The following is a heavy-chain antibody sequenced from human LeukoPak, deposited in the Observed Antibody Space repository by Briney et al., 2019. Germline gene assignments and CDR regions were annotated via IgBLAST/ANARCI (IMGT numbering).Heavy chain of an antibody. CDR1: GGSINSSSFY. D-gene: IGHD6-19*01. CDR2: IYYSGST. CDR3: ARHTSGWYGPFGY. Sequence: SETLSLTCTVSGGSINSSSFYWGWIRQPPGKGLEWIGTIYYSGSTYYNPSLKSRVTISVDTSKNQFSLKLSSVTAADTAVYYCARHTSGWYGPFGYWGQGTLVTVSS. J-gene: IGHJ4*02. V-gene: IGHV4-39*01.